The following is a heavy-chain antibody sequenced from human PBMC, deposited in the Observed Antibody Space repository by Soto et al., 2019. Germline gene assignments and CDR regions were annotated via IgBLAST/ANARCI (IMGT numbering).Heavy chain of an antibody. CDR2: INPNSGGT. D-gene: IGHD2-15*01. CDR1: GYTFTGYY. J-gene: IGHJ5*02. V-gene: IGHV1-2*02. CDR3: ARARRCRGGSCRNNWFDP. Sequence: ASVKVSCKASGYTFTGYYMHWVRRAPGQGLEWMGWINPNSGGTNYAQKFQGRVTMTRDTSISTAYMELSRLRSDDTAVYYCARARRCRGGSCRNNWFDPWGPGTLSTVSS.